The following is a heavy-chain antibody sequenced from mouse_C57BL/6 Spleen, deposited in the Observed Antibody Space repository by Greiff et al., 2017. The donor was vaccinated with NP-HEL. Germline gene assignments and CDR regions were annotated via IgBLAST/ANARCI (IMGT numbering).Heavy chain of an antibody. Sequence: LQESGAELVKPGASVKLSCKASGYTFTEYTIHWVKQRSGQGLEWIGWFYPGSGSIKYNEKFKDKATLTADKSSSTVYMELSRLTSEDSAVYFCARHLYYYGSRGDYAMDYWGQGTSVTVSS. J-gene: IGHJ4*01. CDR1: GYTFTEYT. D-gene: IGHD1-1*01. CDR2: FYPGSGSI. CDR3: ARHLYYYGSRGDYAMDY. V-gene: IGHV1-62-2*01.